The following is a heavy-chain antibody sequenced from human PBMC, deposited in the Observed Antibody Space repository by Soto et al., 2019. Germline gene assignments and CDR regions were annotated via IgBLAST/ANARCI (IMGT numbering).Heavy chain of an antibody. V-gene: IGHV1-18*04. CDR2: ISAYNGNT. CDR3: ARDCSGGSCYKGVYRFDP. J-gene: IGHJ5*02. CDR1: GYTFTSYG. Sequence: ASVKVSCKASGYTFTSYGISWVRRAPGQGLEWMGWISAYNGNTNYAQKLQGRVTMTTDTSTSTAYMELRSLRSDDTAVYYCARDCSGGSCYKGVYRFDPWGQGTLVTVSS. D-gene: IGHD2-15*01.